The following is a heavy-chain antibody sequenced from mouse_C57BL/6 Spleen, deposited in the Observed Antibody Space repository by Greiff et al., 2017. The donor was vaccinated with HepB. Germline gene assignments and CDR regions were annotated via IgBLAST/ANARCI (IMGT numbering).Heavy chain of an antibody. Sequence: QVQLKESGAELARPGASVKMSCKASGYTFTSYTMHWVKQRPGQGLEWIGYINPSSGYTKYNQKFKDKATLTADKSSSTAYMQLSSLTSEDSAVYYCAREGVIGERYFDVWGTGTTVTVSS. CDR2: INPSSGYT. V-gene: IGHV1-4*01. J-gene: IGHJ1*03. CDR1: GYTFTSYT. D-gene: IGHD1-1*01. CDR3: AREGVIGERYFDV.